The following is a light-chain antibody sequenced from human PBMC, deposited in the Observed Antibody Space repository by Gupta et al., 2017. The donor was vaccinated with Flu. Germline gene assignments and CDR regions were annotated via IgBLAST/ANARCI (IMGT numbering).Light chain of an antibody. V-gene: IGLV3-21*02. J-gene: IGLJ1*01. CDR1: NIGSKS. CDR2: DDS. CDR3: QVWDSSSDHRGV. Sequence: GNNIGSKSVHWYQQKPGQAPVLVVYDDSDRPSGIPERFSGSNSGNTATLTISRVEAGDEADYYCQVWDSSSDHRGVFGTGTKVTVL.